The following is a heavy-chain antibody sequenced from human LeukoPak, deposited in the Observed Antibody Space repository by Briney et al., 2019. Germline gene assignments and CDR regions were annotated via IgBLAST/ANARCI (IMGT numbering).Heavy chain of an antibody. J-gene: IGHJ4*02. D-gene: IGHD4-11*01. CDR3: ATPGGLDSNYIFDY. CDR1: GYTFTGYY. V-gene: IGHV1-2*02. Sequence: VXVSCKASGYTFTGYYMHWVRQAPGQGLEGLGWINPNSGGTNYEQKFQGRVTITRDKSNSTAYMEMSRLRSDDTAVYYCATPGGLDSNYIFDYWGQGTLVTVSS. CDR2: INPNSGGT.